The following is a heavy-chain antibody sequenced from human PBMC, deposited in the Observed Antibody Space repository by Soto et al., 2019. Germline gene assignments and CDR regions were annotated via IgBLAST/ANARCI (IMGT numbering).Heavy chain of an antibody. CDR1: GFTFSSYG. CDR3: AKDRNDILTGYYKWYYYYGMDV. D-gene: IGHD3-9*01. J-gene: IGHJ6*02. CDR2: ISYDGSNK. Sequence: SLRLSCAASGFTFSSYGMHWVRQAPGKGLEWVAVISYDGSNKYYADSVKGRFTISRDNSKNTLYLQMNSLRAEDTAVYYCAKDRNDILTGYYKWYYYYGMDVWGQGTTVTVSS. V-gene: IGHV3-30*18.